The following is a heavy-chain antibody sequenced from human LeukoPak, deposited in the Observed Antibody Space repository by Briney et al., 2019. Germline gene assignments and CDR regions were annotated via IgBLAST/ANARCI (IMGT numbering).Heavy chain of an antibody. CDR1: GGYFSGTY. J-gene: IGHJ6*03. Sequence: SETLSLTCAVYGGYFSGTYWSWIRQPPGKGLEWIGEINHSGSTNYNPSLKSRVTISVDTSKNQFSLTLSSVTAADTAVYYCARYNDGWRGYYYMDVWGKGTTVTVSS. CDR3: ARYNDGWRGYYYMDV. D-gene: IGHD5-18*01. CDR2: INHSGST. V-gene: IGHV4-34*01.